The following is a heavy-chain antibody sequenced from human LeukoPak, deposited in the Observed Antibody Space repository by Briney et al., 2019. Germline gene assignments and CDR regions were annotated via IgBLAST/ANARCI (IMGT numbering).Heavy chain of an antibody. V-gene: IGHV1-2*02. J-gene: IGHJ3*02. CDR3: ARDRPYCSGGSCFAFDI. D-gene: IGHD2-15*01. CDR2: INPNSGGT. Sequence: ASVKVSCKASGYTFTGYYMHWVRQAPGQGLEWMGWINPNSGGTNYAQKFQGRVTMTRDTSISTAYMELSRLRSDDTAVYYCARDRPYCSGGSCFAFDIWGQGTMATVSS. CDR1: GYTFTGYY.